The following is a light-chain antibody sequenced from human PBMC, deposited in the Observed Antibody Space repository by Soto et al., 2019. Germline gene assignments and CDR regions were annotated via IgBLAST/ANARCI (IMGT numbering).Light chain of an antibody. J-gene: IGKJ5*01. V-gene: IGKV1-13*02. CDR1: QGITSA. Sequence: AIQLTQSPSSLSAFVGDRVTITCRASQGITSALAWYQQKPGKAPKLLISIASSLESGVPSRFSGSGSGTDFTLTISSMQPEDVATYCCQQFNSYPITFGQGTRLEIK. CDR2: IAS. CDR3: QQFNSYPIT.